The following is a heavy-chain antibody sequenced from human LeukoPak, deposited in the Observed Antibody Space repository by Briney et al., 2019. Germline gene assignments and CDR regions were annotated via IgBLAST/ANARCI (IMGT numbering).Heavy chain of an antibody. CDR3: AKGGYYASSGSYAFDI. CDR2: ISYDGTNK. D-gene: IGHD3-22*01. V-gene: IGHV3-30*18. J-gene: IGHJ3*02. CDR1: GFTFSHYA. Sequence: PGGSLRLSCAASGFTFSHYAMHWVRQAPGKGLDWVAVISYDGTNKYYADSVKGRFTISRDNSKNTLYLQMNSLRAEDTAVYYCAKGGYYASSGSYAFDIWGQGTVVTVSS.